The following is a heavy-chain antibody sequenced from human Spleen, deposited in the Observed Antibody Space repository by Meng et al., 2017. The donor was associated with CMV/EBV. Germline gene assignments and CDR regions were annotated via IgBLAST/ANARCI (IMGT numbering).Heavy chain of an antibody. Sequence: GRSLKISCAASGFTFSSYAMSWVRQAPGKGLEWVSAISGSGGSTYYADSVKGRFTISRDNSKNTLYLQMNSLRAEDTAVYYCARDRVGDFWSAIGIDYWGQGTLVTVSS. D-gene: IGHD3-3*01. V-gene: IGHV3-23*01. CDR3: ARDRVGDFWSAIGIDY. CDR2: ISGSGGST. J-gene: IGHJ4*02. CDR1: GFTFSSYA.